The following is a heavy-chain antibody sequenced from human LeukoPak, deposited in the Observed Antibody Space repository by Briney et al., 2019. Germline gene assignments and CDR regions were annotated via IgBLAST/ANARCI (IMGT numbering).Heavy chain of an antibody. D-gene: IGHD3-22*01. CDR1: GGSISSYY. CDR2: IYYSGST. V-gene: IGHV4-59*01. Sequence: SETLSLTCTVSGGSISSYYWSWIRQPPGKGLEWIGYIYYSGSTNYNPSLKSRVTVSVDTSKNQFSLKLSSVTAADTAVYYCARTGPTYYYDSSGYYDYWGQGTLVTVSS. CDR3: ARTGPTYYYDSSGYYDY. J-gene: IGHJ4*02.